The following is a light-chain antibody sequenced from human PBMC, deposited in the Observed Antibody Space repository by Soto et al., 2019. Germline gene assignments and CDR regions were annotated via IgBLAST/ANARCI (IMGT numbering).Light chain of an antibody. CDR3: HQYYSLPLT. Sequence: DIVMTQSPDSLAASLGERATINCKSSQSILYSANNKNYLAWYQQKPGQPLKLLFYWASTRESGVPDRFSGSGSGTDFTLTISNLQAEDVAVYYCHQYYSLPLTFGGGTKVDIK. CDR2: WAS. CDR1: QSILYSANNKNY. V-gene: IGKV4-1*01. J-gene: IGKJ4*01.